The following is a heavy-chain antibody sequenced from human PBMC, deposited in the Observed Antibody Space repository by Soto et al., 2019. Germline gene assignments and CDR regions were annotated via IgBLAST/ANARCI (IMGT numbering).Heavy chain of an antibody. CDR3: ARLKYSSSSKGYWYFDL. V-gene: IGHV1-46*01. D-gene: IGHD6-6*01. CDR2: INPSGGST. Sequence: QVQLVQSGTEVKKPGASVKVSCKASGYTFTSYYMHWVRQAPGQGLEWMGIINPSGGSTSYAQKFQGRVTMTRDTSTSTVYMELSSLGSEDTAVYYCARLKYSSSSKGYWYFDLWGRGTLVPVSS. CDR1: GYTFTSYY. J-gene: IGHJ2*01.